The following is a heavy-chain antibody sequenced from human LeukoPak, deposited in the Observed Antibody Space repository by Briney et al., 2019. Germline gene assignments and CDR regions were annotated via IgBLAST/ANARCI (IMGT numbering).Heavy chain of an antibody. CDR3: VRGYSFGPYGMDV. V-gene: IGHV3-64D*09. CDR1: GFTFSSYS. J-gene: IGHJ6*02. CDR2: ISDSGGST. D-gene: IGHD2-15*01. Sequence: GGSLRLSCAASGFTFSSYSMNWVRQAPGKGLEYVSAISDSGGSTYYADSVKGRFTISRDNSKSTLYLQMSSLRAEDTAVYFCVRGYSFGPYGMDVWGQGTTVTVSS.